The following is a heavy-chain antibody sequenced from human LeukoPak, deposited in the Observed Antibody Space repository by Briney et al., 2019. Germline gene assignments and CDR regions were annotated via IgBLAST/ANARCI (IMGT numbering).Heavy chain of an antibody. J-gene: IGHJ4*02. CDR2: INPNSGGT. CDR3: ARVLPGIAVAGPYDY. CDR1: GYTFTGYY. V-gene: IGHV1-2*02. D-gene: IGHD6-19*01. Sequence: ASVKVSCKASGYTFTGYYMHWVRQAPGQGLEWMGWINPNSGGTNYAQKFQGRVTMTRDTSISTAYMELSRLRSDDTAVYYCARVLPGIAVAGPYDYWGQGTLVTVSS.